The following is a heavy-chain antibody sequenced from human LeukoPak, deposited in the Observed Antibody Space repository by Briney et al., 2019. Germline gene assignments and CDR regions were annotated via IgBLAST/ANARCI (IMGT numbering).Heavy chain of an antibody. CDR3: ARGQGGGAAAPYPFDY. CDR2: IYYSGST. CDR1: GGSIRSYY. V-gene: IGHV4-59*01. D-gene: IGHD6-13*01. Sequence: SETLSLTCSVSGGSIRSYYWSWIRQPPGKGLEWIGYIYYSGSTNYNPSLKSRVTISVDTSKNQFSLKLSSVTAADTAVYYCARGQGGGAAAPYPFDYWGQGTLVTVSS. J-gene: IGHJ4*02.